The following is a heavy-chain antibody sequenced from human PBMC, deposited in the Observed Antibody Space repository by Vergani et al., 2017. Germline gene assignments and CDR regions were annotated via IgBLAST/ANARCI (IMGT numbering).Heavy chain of an antibody. Sequence: QVQLVESGGGLVKPGGSLRLSCAASGFPFSDYYMSWIRQAPGKGLEWVSYISSSGSTIYYADSVKGRFTISRDNAKNSLYLQMNSLRAEETAVYYCARDFVGDCSSTSCYETEFDYWGQGTLVTVSS. CDR1: GFPFSDYY. D-gene: IGHD2-2*01. J-gene: IGHJ4*02. CDR2: ISSSGSTI. V-gene: IGHV3-11*01. CDR3: ARDFVGDCSSTSCYETEFDY.